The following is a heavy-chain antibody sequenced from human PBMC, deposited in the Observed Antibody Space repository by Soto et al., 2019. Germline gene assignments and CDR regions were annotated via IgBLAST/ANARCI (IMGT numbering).Heavy chain of an antibody. J-gene: IGHJ4*02. CDR2: ISSGSSTL. D-gene: IGHD3-16*01. CDR3: ARVHFAWGFSFDS. Sequence: GGSLRLSCTASGFTFRTYSMNWVRQTPGKGLEWVSYISSGSSTLYYADSAKGRFTISRDNAKNSLFLQMNSLRDEDTAVYYCARVHFAWGFSFDSWGPGALVTVSS. V-gene: IGHV3-48*02. CDR1: GFTFRTYS.